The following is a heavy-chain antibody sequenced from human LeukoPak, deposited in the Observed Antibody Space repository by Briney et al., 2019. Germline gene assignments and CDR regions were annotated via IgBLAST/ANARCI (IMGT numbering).Heavy chain of an antibody. D-gene: IGHD4-23*01. CDR3: AKDYGGNSNWYFDL. CDR2: IKLDGSEK. V-gene: IGHV3-7*01. CDR1: GFTFSSYW. Sequence: GGSLRLSCAASGFTFSSYWISWVRQAPGKGLEWVANIKLDGSEKYYVDSVKGRFTISRDNAKNSLYLQMNSLRAEDTAVYYCAKDYGGNSNWYFDLWGRGTLVTVSS. J-gene: IGHJ2*01.